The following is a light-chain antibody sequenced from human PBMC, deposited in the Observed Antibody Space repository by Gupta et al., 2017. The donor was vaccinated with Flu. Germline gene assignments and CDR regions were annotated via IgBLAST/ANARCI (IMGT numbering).Light chain of an antibody. J-gene: IGLJ3*02. CDR3: QAWDSGWV. CDR1: KFGDQY. Sequence: SYELTQPPSVSVSPGQTASIACSGDKFGDQYASWYQQKAGHSPVLVIYQDTKRPSGIPERFSGSNSGNTATLTISGTQAMDEADYYCQAWDSGWVFGGGTKLTVL. CDR2: QDT. V-gene: IGLV3-1*01.